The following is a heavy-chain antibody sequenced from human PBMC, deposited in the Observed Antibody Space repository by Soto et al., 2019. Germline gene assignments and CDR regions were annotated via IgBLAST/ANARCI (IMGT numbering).Heavy chain of an antibody. CDR1: GGSISSYY. Sequence: QVQLQESGPGLVKPSETLSLTCTVSGGSISSYYWSWIRQPPGKGLEWIGYIYYSGSTNDNPSLKSRVTTSVATSKNQFSRKLSSVTAADTAVYYCARRYGVYFDYWGQGTLVTVSS. V-gene: IGHV4-59*08. CDR2: IYYSGST. J-gene: IGHJ4*02. D-gene: IGHD4-17*01. CDR3: ARRYGVYFDY.